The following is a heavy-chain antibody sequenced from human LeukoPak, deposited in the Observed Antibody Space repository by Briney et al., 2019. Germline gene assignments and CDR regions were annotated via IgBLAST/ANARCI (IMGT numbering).Heavy chain of an antibody. D-gene: IGHD2-2*01. CDR2: INTAGDT. CDR1: GFTFSSYD. V-gene: IGHV3-13*04. CDR3: ARRVGGPYDY. Sequence: GGSPRLSCAASGFTFSSYDMHWVRQATGKGLEWVSAINTAGDTYYPGSVKGRFTISRDNARNSLYLQMNGLRAGDTAVYYCARRVGGPYDYWGQGTLVTVSS. J-gene: IGHJ4*02.